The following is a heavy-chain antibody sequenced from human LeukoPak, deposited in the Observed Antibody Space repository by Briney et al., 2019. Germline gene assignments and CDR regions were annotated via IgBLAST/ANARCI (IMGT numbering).Heavy chain of an antibody. CDR3: ARLIAAAGSFDY. J-gene: IGHJ4*02. D-gene: IGHD6-13*01. V-gene: IGHV4-39*06. Sequence: SETLSLTCTVSGGSISNYYWGWIRQPPGEGLEWIGSIYYSGSTYYNSSLQSRVTISVHMSNNQFALKLSSVTAADTAVYYCARLIAAAGSFDYWGQGTLVTVSS. CDR2: IYYSGST. CDR1: GGSISNYY.